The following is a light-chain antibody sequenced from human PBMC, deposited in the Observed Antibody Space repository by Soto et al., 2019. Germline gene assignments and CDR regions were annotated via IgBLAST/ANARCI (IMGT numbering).Light chain of an antibody. Sequence: DIQLTQSPSFLSASVGDRVTVTCRASQGIGTRLAWYQQKSGKAPNLLIYLASTLQSGVPSRFSGSASGTEFTLTISSLQPEDFATYYCQQFKSYPLTFGLGTKVDIK. V-gene: IGKV1-9*01. CDR3: QQFKSYPLT. J-gene: IGKJ3*01. CDR2: LAS. CDR1: QGIGTR.